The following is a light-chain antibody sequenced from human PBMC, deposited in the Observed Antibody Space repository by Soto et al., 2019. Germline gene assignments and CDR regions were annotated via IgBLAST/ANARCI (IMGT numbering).Light chain of an antibody. CDR1: QGISRY. CDR2: AAS. Sequence: DIQLTQSPSFLSASVGDRVTITCRASQGISRYLAWYQQKPGKAPNLLISAASTLQSGVPSRFSGSGSGTEFTLTISSLQPEDFATYYCQQLDSYPITFGQGPRLEIK. V-gene: IGKV1-9*01. J-gene: IGKJ5*01. CDR3: QQLDSYPIT.